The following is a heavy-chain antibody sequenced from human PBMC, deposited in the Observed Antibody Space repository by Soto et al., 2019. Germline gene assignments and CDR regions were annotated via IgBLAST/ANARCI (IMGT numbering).Heavy chain of an antibody. V-gene: IGHV4-39*01. Sequence: PSETLSLTCTVSGGSISSSSYYWGWIRQPPGKGLEWIGSIYYSGSTYYNPSLKSRVTISVDTSKNQFSLKLSSVTAADTAVYYCARPYDCWSGYSGNLAAFDIWGQGTMVTVSS. D-gene: IGHD3-3*01. J-gene: IGHJ3*02. CDR2: IYYSGST. CDR3: ARPYDCWSGYSGNLAAFDI. CDR1: GGSISSSSYY.